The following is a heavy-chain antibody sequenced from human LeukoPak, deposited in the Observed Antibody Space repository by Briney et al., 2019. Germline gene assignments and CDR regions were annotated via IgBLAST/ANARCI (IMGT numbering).Heavy chain of an antibody. D-gene: IGHD5-12*01. CDR2: ISWNSGSI. J-gene: IGHJ3*02. CDR1: GFTFDDYA. CDR3: AKDILGWLDAFDI. V-gene: IGHV3-9*01. Sequence: PGGSLRLSCAASGFTFDDYAMHWVRQAPGKGLEWVSGISWNSGSIGYADSVKGRFTISRDNAKNSLYLQMNSLRAEDTALYYCAKDILGWLDAFDIWGQGTMVTVSS.